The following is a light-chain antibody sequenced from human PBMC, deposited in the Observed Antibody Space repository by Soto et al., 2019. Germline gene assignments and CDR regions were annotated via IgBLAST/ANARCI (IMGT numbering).Light chain of an antibody. CDR2: DAS. V-gene: IGKV3-11*01. Sequence: EIVLTQSPATVSLSPGERATLSCWASQSLSSYLAWYQQKPGQAPRLLIYDASNRANGIPARFTGSGSGTDFTLTISSLAPEDFAVYFCQQRAGLPPTFGGGTKVEIK. CDR3: QQRAGLPPT. CDR1: QSLSSY. J-gene: IGKJ4*01.